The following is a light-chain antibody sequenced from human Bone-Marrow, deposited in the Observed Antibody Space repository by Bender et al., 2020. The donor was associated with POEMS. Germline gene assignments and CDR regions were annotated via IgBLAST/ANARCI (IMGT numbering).Light chain of an antibody. Sequence: QSVLTQPPSASGTPGQSVIISCSGTDSNFGGNNVNWYQHLPGTAPRLVVYSNYQRPSGVPARFSGSKSGNTASLTISGLRPEDEADYFCASYAGNSNFVFGGGTRLTVL. CDR2: SNY. CDR3: ASYAGNSNFV. V-gene: IGLV1-44*01. CDR1: DSNFGGNN. J-gene: IGLJ3*02.